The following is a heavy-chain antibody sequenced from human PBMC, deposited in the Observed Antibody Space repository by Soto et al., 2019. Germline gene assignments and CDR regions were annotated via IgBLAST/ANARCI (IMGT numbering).Heavy chain of an antibody. Sequence: KTSETLSLTCAVHRGSFNAYSWTWIRQPPGKGLEWIGEIDHSGSTTYNPSLKSRIIMSVDTSKNQFSLNVSSLTAADTAVYYCARGLRYSGMDVWGQGTTVTVSS. CDR3: ARGLRYSGMDV. CDR2: IDHSGST. J-gene: IGHJ6*02. V-gene: IGHV4-34*01. CDR1: RGSFNAYS.